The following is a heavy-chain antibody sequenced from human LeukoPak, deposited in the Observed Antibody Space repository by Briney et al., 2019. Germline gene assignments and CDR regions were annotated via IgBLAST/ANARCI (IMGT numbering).Heavy chain of an antibody. V-gene: IGHV3-21*01. CDR2: ISSSSDYI. CDR3: ARGTEMATMGSWFDP. Sequence: PGGSLRLSCAASGFTISNYGMNWVRQAPGKGLEWVSSISSSSDYIYYADSVKGRFTISRDNAKNSLYLQMNSLRTEDTAVYYCARGTEMATMGSWFDPWGQGTLVTVSS. J-gene: IGHJ5*02. CDR1: GFTISNYG. D-gene: IGHD5-24*01.